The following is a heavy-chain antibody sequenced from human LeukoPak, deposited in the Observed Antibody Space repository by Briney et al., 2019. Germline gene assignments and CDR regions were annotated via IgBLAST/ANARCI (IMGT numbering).Heavy chain of an antibody. Sequence: PSETLSLTCTVSGGSIGSYYWSWIRQPPGKGLEWIGYIHYSGSTNHNPSLKSRVTISIDTSKNQISLRLTSVTAADTAVYFCARGYGYNSEYWGQGTLVTVSP. J-gene: IGHJ4*02. CDR1: GGSIGSYY. CDR2: IHYSGST. CDR3: ARGYGYNSEY. V-gene: IGHV4-59*01. D-gene: IGHD5-24*01.